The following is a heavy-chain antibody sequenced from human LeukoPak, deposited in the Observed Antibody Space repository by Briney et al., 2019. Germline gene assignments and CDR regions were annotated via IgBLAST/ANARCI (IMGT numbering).Heavy chain of an antibody. D-gene: IGHD5-24*01. Sequence: ASVTVSFKSSGYTFTSYYMHWVRQAPGQGLEWMGIINPSGSSTSYSQEFYGRVTMTRDTSTSTVYMELSSLSSEDTAVYYCARDSASLRDGYNGIDYWGQGTLVTVSS. CDR2: INPSGSST. CDR1: GYTFTSYY. J-gene: IGHJ4*02. CDR3: ARDSASLRDGYNGIDY. V-gene: IGHV1-46*01.